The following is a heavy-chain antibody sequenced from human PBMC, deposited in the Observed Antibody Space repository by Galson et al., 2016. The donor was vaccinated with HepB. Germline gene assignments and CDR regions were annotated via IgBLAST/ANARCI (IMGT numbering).Heavy chain of an antibody. J-gene: IGHJ3*02. CDR1: GYTFIGYY. CDR2: INPSGGGP. V-gene: IGHV1-2*02. CDR3: ARVGGTYIDTFDI. D-gene: IGHD3/OR15-3a*01. Sequence: SVKVSCKASGYTFIGYYIHWVRQAPGQGLEWMGWINPSGGGPGSAQKFQGRVTMTRDRSIRTAYMEVSSLTSDDTAVYYCARVGGTYIDTFDIWGQGTMVTVSS.